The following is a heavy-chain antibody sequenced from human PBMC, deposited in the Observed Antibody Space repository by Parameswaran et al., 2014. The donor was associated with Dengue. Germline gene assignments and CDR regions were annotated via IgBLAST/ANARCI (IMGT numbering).Heavy chain of an antibody. CDR2: INPSGGST. J-gene: IGHJ6*02. V-gene: IGHV1-46*01. Sequence: WVRQAPGQGLEWMGIINPSGGSTSYAQKFQGRVTMTRDTSTSTVYMELSSLRSEDTAVYYCARDPPIGGYYYYYGMDVWGQGTTVTVSS. D-gene: IGHD3-16*01. CDR3: ARDPPIGGYYYYYGMDV.